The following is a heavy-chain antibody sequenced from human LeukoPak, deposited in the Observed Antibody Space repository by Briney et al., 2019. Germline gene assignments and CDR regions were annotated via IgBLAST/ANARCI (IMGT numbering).Heavy chain of an antibody. J-gene: IGHJ6*04. V-gene: IGHV4-61*02. CDR2: IYTSGST. Sequence: SSETLSLTCTVSGGSISSGSYYWSWIRQPAGKGLEWIGRIYTSGSTYYNPSLKSRVTISVDRSKNQFSLKLSSVTAADTAVYYCARGVSYFSGVDVWGKGTTVTVSS. CDR1: GGSISSGSYY. CDR3: ARGVSYFSGVDV. D-gene: IGHD2/OR15-2a*01.